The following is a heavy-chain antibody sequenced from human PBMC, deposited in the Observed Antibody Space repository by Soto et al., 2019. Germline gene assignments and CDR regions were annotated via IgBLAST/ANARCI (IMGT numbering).Heavy chain of an antibody. CDR3: ARDEFGQWPTLGGMDV. CDR2: TYYRSKWYN. CDR1: GDSVSSNSAA. V-gene: IGHV6-1*01. J-gene: IGHJ6*02. D-gene: IGHD3-10*01. Sequence: SQTLSLTCAISGDSVSSNSAAWNWIRQSPSRGLEWLGRTYYRSKWYNDYAVSVKSRITINPDTSKNQFSMQLNSVTPEDTAVYYCARDEFGQWPTLGGMDVWGQGTTVTVSS.